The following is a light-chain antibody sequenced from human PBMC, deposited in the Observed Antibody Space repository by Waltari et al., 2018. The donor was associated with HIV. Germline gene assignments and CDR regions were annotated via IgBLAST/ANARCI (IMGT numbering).Light chain of an antibody. Sequence: EIVMTQSPATLSVSPGERATISCRASQSVSSNLAWYQQKPGQAPRLLIFAASTRATGLPARFSGSGSGTEFTLTISSLQSEDFAVYYCQQYNNWPPAFGQGTKVEIK. V-gene: IGKV3-15*01. CDR3: QQYNNWPPA. J-gene: IGKJ1*01. CDR2: AAS. CDR1: QSVSSN.